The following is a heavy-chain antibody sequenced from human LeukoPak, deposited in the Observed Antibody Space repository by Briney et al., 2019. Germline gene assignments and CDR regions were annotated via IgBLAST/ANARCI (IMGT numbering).Heavy chain of an antibody. CDR2: FDPEDGET. V-gene: IGHV1-24*01. D-gene: IGHD6-19*01. J-gene: IGHJ4*02. Sequence: ASVKVSCKVSGYTLTELSMHWVRQAPGKGLEWMGGFDPEDGETIYAQKFQGRVTMTEDTSTDTAYMELRSLRSEDTAVYYCATDPRLIEQWLAFDYWGQGTLVTVSS. CDR1: GYTLTELS. CDR3: ATDPRLIEQWLAFDY.